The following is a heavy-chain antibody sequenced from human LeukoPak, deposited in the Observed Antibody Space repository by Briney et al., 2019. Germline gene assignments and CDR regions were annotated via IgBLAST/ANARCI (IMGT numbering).Heavy chain of an antibody. D-gene: IGHD2-2*03. CDR1: GYTFTSYG. CDR3: ARMDIVVGAAAMGYYYYYYMDV. CDR2: ISAYNGNT. J-gene: IGHJ6*03. V-gene: IGHV1-18*01. Sequence: GASVKVSFKASGYTFTSYGISWVRQAPGQGLEWMGWISAYNGNTNYAQKLQRRVTITTDTSTNTAYMELRSLRSDDTAVYYCARMDIVVGAAAMGYYYYYYMDVWGKVTTVTVSS.